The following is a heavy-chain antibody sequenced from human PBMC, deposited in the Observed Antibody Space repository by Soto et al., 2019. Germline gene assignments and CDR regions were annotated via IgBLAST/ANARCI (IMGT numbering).Heavy chain of an antibody. CDR2: ISHLEST. CDR3: ARGGGYDSFDY. D-gene: IGHD5-12*01. CDR1: GASISYGGFS. V-gene: IGHV4-30-2*06. Sequence: TSETLSLTCTVSGASISYGGFSWSWIRQSPGKGLEWIGYISHLESTYFHPSFKSRPTMSIDRTRNQFSLKLSSVTAADMAVYYRARGGGYDSFDYWGQGVLVTVSS. J-gene: IGHJ4*02.